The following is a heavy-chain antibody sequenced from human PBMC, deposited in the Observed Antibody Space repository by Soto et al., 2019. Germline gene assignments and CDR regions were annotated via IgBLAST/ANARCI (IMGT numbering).Heavy chain of an antibody. CDR1: GYTLTELS. D-gene: IGHD3-22*01. Sequence: ASVKVSCKVSGYTLTELSMHWVRQAPGKGLEWMGGFDPEDGETIYAQKFQGRVTMTEDTSTDTAYMELSSLRSEDTAVYYCATLYDSSGYTTGYFDYWGQGTLVTVS. CDR3: ATLYDSSGYTTGYFDY. CDR2: FDPEDGET. V-gene: IGHV1-24*01. J-gene: IGHJ4*02.